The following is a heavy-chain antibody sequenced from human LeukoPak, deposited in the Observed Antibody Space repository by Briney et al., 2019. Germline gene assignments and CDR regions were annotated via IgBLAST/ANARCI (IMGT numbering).Heavy chain of an antibody. CDR2: INGDGRNI. CDR1: GFTFSSYW. J-gene: IGHJ6*02. Sequence: GGSLRLSCVASGFTFSSYWMHWVRQDPRKGLVWVSRINGDGRNINYADSVRGRFTISRDNAKNSLYLQMNSLRAEDTALYYCAKESYYGMDVWGQGTTVTVSS. V-gene: IGHV3-74*01. CDR3: AKESYYGMDV.